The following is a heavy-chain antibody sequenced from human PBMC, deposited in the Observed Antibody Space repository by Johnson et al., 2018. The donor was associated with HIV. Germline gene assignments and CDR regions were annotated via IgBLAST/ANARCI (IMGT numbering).Heavy chain of an antibody. J-gene: IGHJ3*02. D-gene: IGHD4-23*01. V-gene: IGHV3-66*04. CDR3: AKRATVVSGSPSDAFDI. CDR2: IYSGGSR. CDR1: GFTVSSNY. Sequence: VQLVESGGGLVQPGGSLRLSCAASGFTVSSNYMSWVRQAPGQGLEWVSVIYSGGSRHYRDSVKGRFTVSRDSSRNTVYLQMNSLRAGDTAVYYCAKRATVVSGSPSDAFDIWGQGTMVTVSS.